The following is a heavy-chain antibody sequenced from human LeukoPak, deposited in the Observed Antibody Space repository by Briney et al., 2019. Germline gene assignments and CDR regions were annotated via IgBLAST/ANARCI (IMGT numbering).Heavy chain of an antibody. CDR1: GFIFSNYA. J-gene: IGHJ6*02. CDR2: VIYDGSDK. D-gene: IGHD2-2*01. V-gene: IGHV3-30-3*01. CDR3: ARHALPWGDQLHYYGMDV. Sequence: GGSLRLSCAASGFIFSNYAMHWVRQAPGKGLEWVAVVIYDGSDKYYADSVKGRFTISRDNSKDTLYLQMNSLRAEDTAVYYCARHALPWGDQLHYYGMDVWGQGTTVTVSS.